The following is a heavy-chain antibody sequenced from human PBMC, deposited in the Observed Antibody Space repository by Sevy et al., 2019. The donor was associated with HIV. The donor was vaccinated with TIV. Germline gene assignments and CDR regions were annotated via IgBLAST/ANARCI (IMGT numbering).Heavy chain of an antibody. Sequence: GGSLRLSCATFGFNFRNSWMAWVRQTPGKGLEFLADIKQDGYETYYVDSVKGRFTISRDNAKNSLHLQMNSLGAEDTAMYFCVRDKEEGASVFDYWGQGTPVTVSS. V-gene: IGHV3-7*03. CDR3: VRDKEEGASVFDY. D-gene: IGHD1-26*01. CDR1: GFNFRNSW. J-gene: IGHJ4*02. CDR2: IKQDGYET.